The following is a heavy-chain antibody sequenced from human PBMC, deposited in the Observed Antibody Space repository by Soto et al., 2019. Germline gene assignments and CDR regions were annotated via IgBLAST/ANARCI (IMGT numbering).Heavy chain of an antibody. CDR2: IIPIFGTA. Sequence: QVQLVQSGSEVKKPGSSVKVSCKASGGTFSSYAISWVRQAPGQGLEWMGGIIPIFGTANYAQKFQGRVTITADDSTSTAYMELSRRRSEDTAVYYCARAGTVPSYYYYFMDVWCQGTTVTVSS. J-gene: IGHJ6*02. CDR3: ARAGTVPSYYYYFMDV. V-gene: IGHV1-69*01. D-gene: IGHD2-2*01. CDR1: GGTFSSYA.